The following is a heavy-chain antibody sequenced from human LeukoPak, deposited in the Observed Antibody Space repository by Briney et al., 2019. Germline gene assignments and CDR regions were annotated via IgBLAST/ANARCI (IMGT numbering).Heavy chain of an antibody. CDR2: ISSNSSYI. CDR3: ARGGQWELPYYFEF. D-gene: IGHD1-26*01. CDR1: GFTFSSYS. V-gene: IGHV3-21*01. J-gene: IGHJ4*02. Sequence: GGSLRLSCAASGFTFSSYSMNWVRQAPGKGLEWVSSISSNSSYIYYADSVKGRFTISRDNPKNSLYLQMNSLRAEDTPVFYCARGGQWELPYYFEFGGERTGVSVFS.